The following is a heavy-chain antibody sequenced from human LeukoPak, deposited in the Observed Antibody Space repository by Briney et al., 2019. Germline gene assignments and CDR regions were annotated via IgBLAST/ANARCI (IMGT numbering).Heavy chain of an antibody. Sequence: PGGSLRLSCAASGFTFSDYYMSWIRQAPGKGLEWVSYISSSCSTIYYADSVNGRFTISRDNAKNSLYLQMNRLRAEDTAVYYCPRGGPVPPNCGGDCRKFDSWGQGTLVTVSS. J-gene: IGHJ4*02. V-gene: IGHV3-11*01. CDR1: GFTFSDYY. D-gene: IGHD2-21*02. CDR2: ISSSCSTI. CDR3: PRGGPVPPNCGGDCRKFDS.